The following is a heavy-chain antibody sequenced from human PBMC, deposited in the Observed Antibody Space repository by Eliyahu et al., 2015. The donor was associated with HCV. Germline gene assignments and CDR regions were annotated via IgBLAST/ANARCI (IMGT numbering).Heavy chain of an antibody. CDR2: ISRSGSTI. D-gene: IGHD3-22*01. J-gene: IGHJ3*02. Sequence: EVQLVESGGGLAQPGGSLRLSCAASGXTXXNXEMHWVRQAPGKGLEWVSYISRSGSTIYYADSVKGRFTISKDSAKNSLSLQLNSLRADDTAVYYCARGFDYFDSSGYAFDMWGQGTTVIVSS. V-gene: IGHV3-48*03. CDR1: GXTXXNXE. CDR3: ARGFDYFDSSGYAFDM.